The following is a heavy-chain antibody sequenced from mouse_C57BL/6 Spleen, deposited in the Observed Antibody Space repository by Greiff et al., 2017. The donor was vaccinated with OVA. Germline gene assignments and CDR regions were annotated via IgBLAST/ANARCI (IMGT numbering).Heavy chain of an antibody. Sequence: QVQLQQPGAELVMPGASVKLSCKASGYTFTSYWMHWVKQRPGQGLEWIGEIDPSGSYTNYNQKFKGKSTLTVDRSSSTAYMQLSSLTSEDSAVYYCGRFVGAYWGQGTRVTVSA. J-gene: IGHJ3*01. CDR1: GYTFTSYW. V-gene: IGHV1-69*01. CDR2: IDPSGSYT. CDR3: GRFVGAY.